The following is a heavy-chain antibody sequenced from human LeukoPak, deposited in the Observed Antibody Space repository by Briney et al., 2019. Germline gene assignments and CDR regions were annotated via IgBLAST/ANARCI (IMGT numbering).Heavy chain of an antibody. J-gene: IGHJ3*01. CDR3: ARDREEDYGDYVPAFDV. CDR1: GYTFTGYY. CDR2: INPKSGGT. D-gene: IGHD4-17*01. Sequence: ASVKVSCKASGYTFTGYYLHWVRQAPGQGLEWMGLINPKSGGTNYAQKFQGRVTMTRDTSISTAYMELIRLRSDDTAVFYCARDREEDYGDYVPAFDVWGQGTIITVSS. V-gene: IGHV1-2*02.